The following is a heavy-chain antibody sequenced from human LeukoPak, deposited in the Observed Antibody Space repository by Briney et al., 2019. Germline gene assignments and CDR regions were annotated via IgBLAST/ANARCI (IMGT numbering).Heavy chain of an antibody. J-gene: IGHJ5*02. CDR1: GLTFSNYA. Sequence: GGSLRLSCAASGLTFSNYAMNWVRQAPGKGLEWVSAVSNTGTVTYYADSVKGRFTTSRDNPKNTLYLQMNSLRAEDTAVYYCSMTNWNLDWVLPAVEPENNCLDVWGQGTLVTVSS. V-gene: IGHV3-23*01. D-gene: IGHD1-7*01. CDR3: SMTNWNLDWVLPAVEPENNCLDV. CDR2: VSNTGTVT.